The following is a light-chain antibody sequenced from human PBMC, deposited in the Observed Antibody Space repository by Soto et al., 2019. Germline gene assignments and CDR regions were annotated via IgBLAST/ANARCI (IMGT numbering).Light chain of an antibody. CDR2: KAS. V-gene: IGKV1-5*03. CDR1: QSISSW. Sequence: DIQMTQSPSTLSASVGDRVTITCRDSQSISSWLAWYQQKPGKAPKLMIYKASSLESGVPSRFSGSGSGTAFTLTISSLQPDDFATYYCQQYDSYQSTFGQGTRLEIK. CDR3: QQYDSYQST. J-gene: IGKJ5*01.